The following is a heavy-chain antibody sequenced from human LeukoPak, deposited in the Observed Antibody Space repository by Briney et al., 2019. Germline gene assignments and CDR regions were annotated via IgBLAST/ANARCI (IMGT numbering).Heavy chain of an antibody. Sequence: SETLSLTCTVSGGSISSSSYYWGWIRQPPGKGLEWIGSIYYSGSTYYNPSLKSRVTISVDTPKNQFSLKLSSVTAADTAVYYCARTLSGWYIGEFYFDYWGQGTLVTVSS. CDR2: IYYSGST. CDR1: GGSISSSSYY. J-gene: IGHJ4*02. CDR3: ARTLSGWYIGEFYFDY. V-gene: IGHV4-39*07. D-gene: IGHD6-19*01.